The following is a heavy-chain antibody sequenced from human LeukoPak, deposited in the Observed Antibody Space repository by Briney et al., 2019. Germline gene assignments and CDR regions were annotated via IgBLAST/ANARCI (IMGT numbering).Heavy chain of an antibody. CDR2: IYYSGST. J-gene: IGHJ4*02. D-gene: IGHD3-10*01. Sequence: SETLSLTCTVSGGSISSSTHYWGWIRQPPGKGLEWSGSIYYSGSTYYNPSLKSRVTISVDTSKNQFSLKLSSVTAADTAVYYCARDDDTMVRGYDYWGQGTLVTVSS. CDR3: ARDDDTMVRGYDY. V-gene: IGHV4-39*07. CDR1: GGSISSSTHY.